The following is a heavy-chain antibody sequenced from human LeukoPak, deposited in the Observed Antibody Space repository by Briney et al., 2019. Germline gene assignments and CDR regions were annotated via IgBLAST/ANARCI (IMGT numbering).Heavy chain of an antibody. J-gene: IGHJ5*02. CDR3: ARGPSGTMVRGRRRSNWFDP. CDR2: MNPNSGNT. V-gene: IGHV1-8*01. Sequence: ASVKVSCKASGYTFTSYDINWVRQATGQGLGWMGWMNPNSGNTGYAQKFQGRVTMTRNTSISTAYMELSSLRSEDTAVYYCARGPSGTMVRGRRRSNWFDPWGQGTLVTVSS. CDR1: GYTFTSYD. D-gene: IGHD3-10*01.